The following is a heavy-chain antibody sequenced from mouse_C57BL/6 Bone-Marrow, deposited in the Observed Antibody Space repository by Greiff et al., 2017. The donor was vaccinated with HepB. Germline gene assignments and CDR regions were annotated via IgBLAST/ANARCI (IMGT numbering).Heavy chain of an antibody. J-gene: IGHJ3*01. CDR1: GYSFTDYN. CDR3: ARGGYYDYTPAWFAY. Sequence: VQLQHSGPELVKPGASVKISCKASGYSFTDYNMNWVKQSNGKSLEWIGVINPNYGTTSYNQKFKGKATLTVDQSSSTSYMQLNSLTSEDSAVYYCARGGYYDYTPAWFAYWGQGTLVTVSA. D-gene: IGHD2-4*01. V-gene: IGHV1-39*01. CDR2: INPNYGTT.